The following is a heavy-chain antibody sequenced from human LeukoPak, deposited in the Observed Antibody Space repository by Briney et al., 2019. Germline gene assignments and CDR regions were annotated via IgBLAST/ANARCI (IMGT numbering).Heavy chain of an antibody. CDR2: INAGNGNT. V-gene: IGHV1-3*01. D-gene: IGHD5-12*01. J-gene: IGHJ4*02. CDR3: ARGSEVVATADFDY. Sequence: ASVKVSCKASGYTFTSYGISWVRQAPGQGLEWMGWINAGNGNTKYSQKFQGRVTITRDTSASTAYMELSSLRSEDTAVYYCARGSEVVATADFDYWGQGTLVTVSS. CDR1: GYTFTSYG.